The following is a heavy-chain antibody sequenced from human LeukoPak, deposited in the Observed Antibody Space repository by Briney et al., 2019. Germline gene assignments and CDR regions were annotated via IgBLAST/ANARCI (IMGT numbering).Heavy chain of an antibody. CDR2: ISGGGRST. CDR1: GFTFSSYS. Sequence: GGSLRLSCAASGFTFSSYSMNWVRQAPGRGLEWVSAISGGGRSTYYADSVKGRFTISRDNSNNTLYLQMTNLRVDDTAVYFCANQPSIAASSDTDFWGQGTLVSVSS. V-gene: IGHV3-23*01. CDR3: ANQPSIAASSDTDF. D-gene: IGHD6-6*01. J-gene: IGHJ4*02.